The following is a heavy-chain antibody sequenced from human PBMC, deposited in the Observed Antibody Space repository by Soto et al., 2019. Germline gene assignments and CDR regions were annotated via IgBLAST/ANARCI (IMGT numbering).Heavy chain of an antibody. CDR1: GFTFDDYA. D-gene: IGHD6-19*01. J-gene: IGHJ4*02. V-gene: IGHV3-9*01. Sequence: EVQLVESGGGLVQPGRSLRLSCAASGFTFDDYAMHWVRQAPGKGLEWVSGISWNSGSIGQADSVKGRFTISRDNXXNSLYLQMNSLRAEDTALYYCAKVKGSGWYAPGDYWGQGTLVTVSS. CDR3: AKVKGSGWYAPGDY. CDR2: ISWNSGSI.